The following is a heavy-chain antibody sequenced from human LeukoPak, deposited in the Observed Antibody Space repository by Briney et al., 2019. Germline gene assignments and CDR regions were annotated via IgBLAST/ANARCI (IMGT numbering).Heavy chain of an antibody. Sequence: GGSLRLSCAASGLAFGSHAMNWVRQAPGKGLGWVSVISDTGGYIYYADSVRGRFTISRDNSKTTLYLQMDSLRAEDTAVYYCAKRGGMVPTTHFYYYYMDVWGKGTTVTVSS. D-gene: IGHD4/OR15-4a*01. J-gene: IGHJ6*03. CDR2: ISDTGGYI. CDR3: AKRGGMVPTTHFYYYYMDV. V-gene: IGHV3-23*01. CDR1: GLAFGSHA.